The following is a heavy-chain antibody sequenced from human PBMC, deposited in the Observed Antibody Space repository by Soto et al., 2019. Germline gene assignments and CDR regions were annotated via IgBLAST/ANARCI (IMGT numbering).Heavy chain of an antibody. CDR2: ISPESDKA. Sequence: VQLVQSGAEVKKPGASVRVSCKASGYTFTSFGLSWVRQAPGQGPEWMGWISPESDKATYAHKFQGRITMTTDTSTTTDYMDLRSLRCDDKAIYYCTTDLFFISPSTVTTDAYWGQGALVSVSS. V-gene: IGHV1-18*01. D-gene: IGHD4-17*01. CDR3: TTDLFFISPSTVTTDAY. J-gene: IGHJ4*02. CDR1: GYTFTSFG.